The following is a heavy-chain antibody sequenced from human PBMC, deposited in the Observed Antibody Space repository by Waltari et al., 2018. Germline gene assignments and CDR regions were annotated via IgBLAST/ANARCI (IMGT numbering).Heavy chain of an antibody. V-gene: IGHV3-30-3*01. CDR2: ISYDGSNK. Sequence: QVQLVESGGGVVQPGRSLRLSCAASGFTFSSYAMHWVRQAPGKGLEWVAVISYDGSNKYYADSVKGRFTISRDNSKNTLYLQMNSLRAEDTAVYYCARDPNWVLDYWGQGTLVTVSS. CDR3: ARDPNWVLDY. D-gene: IGHD7-27*01. CDR1: GFTFSSYA. J-gene: IGHJ4*02.